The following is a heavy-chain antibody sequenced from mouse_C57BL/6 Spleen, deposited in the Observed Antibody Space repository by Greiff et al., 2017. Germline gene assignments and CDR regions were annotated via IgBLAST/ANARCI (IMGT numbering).Heavy chain of an antibody. V-gene: IGHV5-4*01. CDR2: ISDGGSYT. CDR3: ARDDYYYGSSFDY. CDR1: GFTFSSYA. Sequence: EVNVVESGGGLVKPGGSLKLSCAASGFTFSSYAMSWVRQTPEKRLEWVATISDGGSYTYYPDNVKGRFTISRDNAKNNLYLQMSHLKSEDTAMYYCARDDYYYGSSFDYWGQGTTLTVSS. J-gene: IGHJ2*01. D-gene: IGHD1-1*01.